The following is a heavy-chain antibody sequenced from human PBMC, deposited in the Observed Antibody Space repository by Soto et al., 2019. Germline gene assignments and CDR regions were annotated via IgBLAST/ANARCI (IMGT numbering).Heavy chain of an antibody. CDR2: LYSDYTT. J-gene: IGHJ4*02. D-gene: IGHD5-18*01. CDR1: GLPVSSNY. Sequence: PGGSLRLSCAASGLPVSSNYMSWVRQAPGKGLEWVSVLYSDYTTYYADSVKGRFTISRDDSKNTLFLQMNSLRAEDTAVYYCARGGGYSYGTPLDYWGQGTLVTVSS. V-gene: IGHV3-53*01. CDR3: ARGGGYSYGTPLDY.